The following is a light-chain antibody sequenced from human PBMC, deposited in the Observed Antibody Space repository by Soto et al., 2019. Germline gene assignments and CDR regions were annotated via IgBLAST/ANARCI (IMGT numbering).Light chain of an antibody. V-gene: IGKV3-15*01. CDR1: QSVSSN. CDR3: QQCNDWPLT. J-gene: IGKJ4*01. CDR2: GAS. Sequence: EIVMTQSPATLSVSPGERATLSCRASQSVSSNLAWYQQMPGQPPRLLIYGASTRATAIPARFSGSGSGTEFTLTISGLQSEDFAVYYCQQCNDWPLTFGGGAKVEIK.